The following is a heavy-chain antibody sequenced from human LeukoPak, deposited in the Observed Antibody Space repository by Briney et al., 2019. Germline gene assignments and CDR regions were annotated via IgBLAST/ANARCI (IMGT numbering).Heavy chain of an antibody. Sequence: PGGSLRLSCAASGFTFSSYAISWVRQAPGQGLEWMGRIIPILGIANYAQKFQGRVTITADKSTSTAYMELSSLRSDDTAVYYCARRLITGTTLKYFQHWGQGTLDTVSS. J-gene: IGHJ1*01. CDR1: GFTFSSYA. CDR3: ARRLITGTTLKYFQH. CDR2: IIPILGIA. D-gene: IGHD1-20*01. V-gene: IGHV1-69*04.